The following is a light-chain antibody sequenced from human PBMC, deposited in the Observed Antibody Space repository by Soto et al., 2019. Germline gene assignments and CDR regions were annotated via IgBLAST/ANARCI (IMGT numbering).Light chain of an antibody. CDR2: GAS. CDR3: QQYDKWPPT. J-gene: IGKJ4*01. CDR1: QSISSK. V-gene: IGKV3-15*01. Sequence: EIKMARSPDTLSVSPGERATLSCRASQSISSKLAWYQQRPGQAPRLLIYGASTRATGVPVRFRGGGSGTEFTLTISCLQSEDFAVYCCQQYDKWPPTFGGGTKVEIK.